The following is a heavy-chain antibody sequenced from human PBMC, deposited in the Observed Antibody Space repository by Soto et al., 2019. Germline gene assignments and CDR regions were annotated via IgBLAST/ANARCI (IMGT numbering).Heavy chain of an antibody. CDR3: AIACTYDIWSRSNWLAP. CDR2: ISGSGGST. V-gene: IGHV3-23*01. J-gene: IGHJ5*02. Sequence: GGALRLSCAASGFTFIPYAMSWVPQAPWKGLEWVSAISGSGGSTYYADSVKGRFPISGDNSKNTLYLQMNSLRAEDTAVYYCAIACTYDIWSRSNWLAPSAQRTPVPVSS. D-gene: IGHD3-3*01. CDR1: GFTFIPYA.